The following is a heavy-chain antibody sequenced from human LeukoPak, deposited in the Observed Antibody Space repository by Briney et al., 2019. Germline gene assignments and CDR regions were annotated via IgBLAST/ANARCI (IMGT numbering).Heavy chain of an antibody. V-gene: IGHV3-21*01. CDR1: GFTFSIYS. CDR3: ARSFLSIAAAATDY. D-gene: IGHD6-13*01. CDR2: ISSSSSYI. J-gene: IGHJ4*02. Sequence: PGGSLRLSCAASGFTFSIYSMKCVRQAPWKGLVYVSSISSSSSYIYYADSVKGRFTISRDNAKNSLYLQMNSLRAEDTAVYYCARSFLSIAAAATDYWGQGTLVTVSS.